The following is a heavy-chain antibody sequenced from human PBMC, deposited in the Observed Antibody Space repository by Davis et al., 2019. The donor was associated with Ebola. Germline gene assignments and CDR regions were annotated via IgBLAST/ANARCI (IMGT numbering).Heavy chain of an antibody. V-gene: IGHV1-8*01. CDR3: ARGRGRFGESIKNWIDP. CDR2: MNPKSGNT. CDR1: EYTFTRYD. J-gene: IGHJ5*02. Sequence: ASVKVSCKASEYTFTRYDINWVRQATGQGLEWMGWMNPKSGNTGYAGKFHGRVTMTRNTSINTAYMELSSLRSEDTAVYYCARGRGRFGESIKNWIDPWGQGTLVTVSS. D-gene: IGHD3-10*01.